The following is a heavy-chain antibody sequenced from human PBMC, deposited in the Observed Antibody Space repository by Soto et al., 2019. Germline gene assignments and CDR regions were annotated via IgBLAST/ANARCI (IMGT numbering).Heavy chain of an antibody. Sequence: GGSLRLSCAASGFTLSSYAMSWVRQAPGKGLEWVSAISGSGGSTYHADSVKGRFTISRDTYKDTLYLQVNSLRAEDTAVYYCAKGSSSGLVYYYYMDVWGKGTTVTVSS. CDR2: ISGSGGST. CDR1: GFTLSSYA. V-gene: IGHV3-23*01. J-gene: IGHJ6*03. CDR3: AKGSSSGLVYYYYMDV. D-gene: IGHD6-6*01.